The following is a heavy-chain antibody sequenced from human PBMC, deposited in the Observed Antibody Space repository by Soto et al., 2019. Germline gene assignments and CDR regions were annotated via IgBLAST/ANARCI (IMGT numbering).Heavy chain of an antibody. V-gene: IGHV6-1*01. CDR2: TYYRSKWYN. Sequence: SQTLSLTCAISGDSVSSNSAAWNWIRQSPSRGLEWLGRTYYRSKWYNDYAVSVKSRITINPDTSKNQFSLQLNSVTPEDTAVYYCARERGSITIFGVVIIWPYYFDDWGQGTLVTVSS. CDR3: ARERGSITIFGVVIIWPYYFDD. CDR1: GDSVSSNSAA. J-gene: IGHJ4*02. D-gene: IGHD3-3*01.